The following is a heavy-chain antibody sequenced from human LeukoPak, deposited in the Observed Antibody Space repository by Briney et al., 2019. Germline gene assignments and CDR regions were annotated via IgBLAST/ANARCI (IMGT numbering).Heavy chain of an antibody. CDR2: INPNSGGT. CDR1: GYIFTDYY. D-gene: IGHD4-17*01. V-gene: IGHV1/OR15-1*01. Sequence: ASVKVSCKASGYIFTDYYMHWVRQAPGQELGWMGRINPNSGGTNYAQKFQGRVTMTRDTSISTAYTELSSLGSEDTAVYYCATGGADYGDYEDAFDIWGQGTMVTVSS. CDR3: ATGGADYGDYEDAFDI. J-gene: IGHJ3*02.